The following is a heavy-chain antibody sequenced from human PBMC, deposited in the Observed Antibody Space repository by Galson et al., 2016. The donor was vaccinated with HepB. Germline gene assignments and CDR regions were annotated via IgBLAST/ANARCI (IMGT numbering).Heavy chain of an antibody. D-gene: IGHD5-24*01. CDR3: ARELDGRAFDI. CDR1: GFFFSDYT. J-gene: IGHJ3*02. V-gene: IGHV3-7*04. Sequence: SLRLSCAASGFFFSDYTLHWVRQAPGKGLEWVANINQPASEKYYVDSVKGRFTISRDNAKNSLFLQMNSLRADDTAIYYCARELDGRAFDIWGQGTMVTVSS. CDR2: INQPASEK.